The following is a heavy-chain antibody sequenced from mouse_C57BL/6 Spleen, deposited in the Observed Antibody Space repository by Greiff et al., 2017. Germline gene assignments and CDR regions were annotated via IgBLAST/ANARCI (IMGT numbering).Heavy chain of an antibody. D-gene: IGHD1-1*01. CDR3: AITTVVSFAY. CDR1: GFNIKDYY. J-gene: IGHJ3*01. V-gene: IGHV14-2*01. CDR2: IDPEDGET. Sequence: VQLQQSGAELVKPGASVKLSCTASGFNIKDYYMHWVKQRNEQGLVWIGRIDPEDGETKYAPKFQGKATITADKSSNTAYLQLSSLASEDTDVYYCAITTVVSFAYWGQGTLVTVSA.